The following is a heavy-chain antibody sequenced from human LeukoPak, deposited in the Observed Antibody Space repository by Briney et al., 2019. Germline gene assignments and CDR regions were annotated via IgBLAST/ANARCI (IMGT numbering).Heavy chain of an antibody. CDR1: GFTFDNYA. Sequence: GGSLRLSCAAFGFTFDNYAMHWVRQAPGKGLEWVSGITWNSGEIDYADSVKGRFSISRDNAKNSLYLQMNSLRAEDTALYYCAKDRSYDFDAFDIWGQGTMVTVSS. CDR3: AKDRSYDFDAFDI. D-gene: IGHD1-26*01. V-gene: IGHV3-9*01. CDR2: ITWNSGEI. J-gene: IGHJ3*02.